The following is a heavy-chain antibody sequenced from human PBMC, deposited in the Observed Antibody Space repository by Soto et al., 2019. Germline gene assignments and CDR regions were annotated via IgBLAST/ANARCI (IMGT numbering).Heavy chain of an antibody. CDR3: ARAAVAFDAFDL. J-gene: IGHJ3*01. V-gene: IGHV6-1*01. Sequence: QLQQSGPGLVKPSQTLSLTCGISGDSVSSNSATWNWIRQSPSRGLEWLGRTYLRSKWYNEYAVSVKSRIAISPDTSNNHFSRQLGSVTPEDTAVYFCARAAVAFDAFDLWGQGTVVTVSS. CDR1: GDSVSSNSAT. CDR2: TYLRSKWYN. D-gene: IGHD2-15*01.